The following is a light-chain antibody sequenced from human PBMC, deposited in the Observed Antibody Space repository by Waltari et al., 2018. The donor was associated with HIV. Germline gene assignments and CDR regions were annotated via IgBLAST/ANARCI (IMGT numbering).Light chain of an antibody. CDR3: SSYAGSAVV. J-gene: IGLJ2*01. Sequence: QSALTQPPSASGSRGPSATISCTGTSSDVGAYNSVSCYQQYPGMAPKLIIYEVNKRPSGVPDRFSGSKSGNTASLTVSGLQAEDEADFYCSSYAGSAVVFGGGTKLTVL. CDR1: SSDVGAYNS. CDR2: EVN. V-gene: IGLV2-8*01.